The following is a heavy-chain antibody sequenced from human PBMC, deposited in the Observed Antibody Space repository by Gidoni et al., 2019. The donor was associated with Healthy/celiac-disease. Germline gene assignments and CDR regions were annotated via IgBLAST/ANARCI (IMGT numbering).Heavy chain of an antibody. V-gene: IGHV3-23*01. Sequence: EVQLLESGGGLVQPGGSLRLSCAAAGFTFSSYAMSWVRQAPGKGLEWVSAISGSGGSTYYADSVTGRFTISRDNSKNTLYLQMNSLRAEDTAVYYCARGYCSGGSCYSFDYWGQGTLVTVSS. CDR3: ARGYCSGGSCYSFDY. CDR2: ISGSGGST. D-gene: IGHD2-15*01. J-gene: IGHJ4*02. CDR1: GFTFSSYA.